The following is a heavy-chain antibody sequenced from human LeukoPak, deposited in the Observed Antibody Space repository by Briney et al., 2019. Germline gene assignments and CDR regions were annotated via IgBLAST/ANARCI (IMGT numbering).Heavy chain of an antibody. V-gene: IGHV1-2*02. CDR3: ASSLYGGYVFDY. Sequence: GASVKVSCKASGYTFTSYDINWVRQATGQGLEWMGWMNPNSGGTNYAQKFQGGVTMTRDTSISTAYMELSRLRSDDTAVYYCASSLYGGYVFDYWGQGTLVTVSS. J-gene: IGHJ4*02. D-gene: IGHD5-12*01. CDR2: MNPNSGGT. CDR1: GYTFTSYD.